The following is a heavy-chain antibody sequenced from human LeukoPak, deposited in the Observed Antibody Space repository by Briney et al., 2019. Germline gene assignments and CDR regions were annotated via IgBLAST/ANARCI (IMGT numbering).Heavy chain of an antibody. CDR3: AKHGRITIFGVVTHDAFDI. Sequence: GGSLRLSCAASGFTFSSYGMHWVRQAPGKGLEWVAFIRYDGSNKYYADSVKGRFTISRDNSKNTLYLRMNSLRAEDTAVYYCAKHGRITIFGVVTHDAFDIWGQGTMVTVSS. D-gene: IGHD3-3*01. CDR2: IRYDGSNK. V-gene: IGHV3-30*02. CDR1: GFTFSSYG. J-gene: IGHJ3*02.